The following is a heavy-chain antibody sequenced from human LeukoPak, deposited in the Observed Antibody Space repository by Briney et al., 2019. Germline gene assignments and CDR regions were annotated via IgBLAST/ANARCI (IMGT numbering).Heavy chain of an antibody. J-gene: IGHJ3*02. D-gene: IGHD2-15*01. CDR2: ISSSSSYI. CDR1: GFTFSSYS. CDR3: ARKGGGYCSGGSCSGGAFDI. Sequence: GGSLRLSYAASGFTFSSYSMNWVRQAPGKGLEWVSSISSSSSYIYYADSVKGRFTISRDNAENSLYLQMNSLRAEDTAVYYCARKGGGYCSGGSCSGGAFDIWGQGTMVTVSS. V-gene: IGHV3-21*06.